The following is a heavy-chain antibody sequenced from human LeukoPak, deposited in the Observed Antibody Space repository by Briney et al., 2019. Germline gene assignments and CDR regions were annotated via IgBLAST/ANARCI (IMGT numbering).Heavy chain of an antibody. CDR1: GFTFSSYS. CDR2: ISSSSSYI. Sequence: GGSLRLSCAAFGFTFSSYSMNWVRQAPGKGLEWVSSISSSSSYIYYADSVKGRFTISRDNAKNSLYLQMNSLRAEDTAVYYCARGAPNYHDSSGYYYVQYYFDYWGQGTLVTVSS. CDR3: ARGAPNYHDSSGYYYVQYYFDY. J-gene: IGHJ4*02. D-gene: IGHD3-22*01. V-gene: IGHV3-21*01.